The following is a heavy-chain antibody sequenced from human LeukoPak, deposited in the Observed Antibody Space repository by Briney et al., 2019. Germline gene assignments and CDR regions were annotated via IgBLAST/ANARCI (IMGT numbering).Heavy chain of an antibody. Sequence: SGPTLVKPTQTLTLTCTFSGFSLSTSGVGVGWIRQPPGKALEWLALIYLNDDKRYSPSLKSRLTITKDTSKNQVVLTMTNMGPVDTATYYCAHADIVATSRWFDPWGQGTLVTVSS. CDR3: AHADIVATSRWFDP. V-gene: IGHV2-5*01. D-gene: IGHD5-12*01. CDR2: IYLNDDK. CDR1: GFSLSTSGVG. J-gene: IGHJ5*02.